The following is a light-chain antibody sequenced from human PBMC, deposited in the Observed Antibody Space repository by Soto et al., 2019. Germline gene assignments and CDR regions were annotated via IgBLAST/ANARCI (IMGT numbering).Light chain of an antibody. CDR2: DAS. CDR1: QSISSW. J-gene: IGKJ1*01. Sequence: DIKVTQNPSNLRAAVRESSTITCRASQSISSWLAWYQQKPGKAPKLLIYDASSLESGVPSRFSGRGSGTEFTVSISSIQPDDFATYFCQQYNSYWALGQGTKVDIK. CDR3: QQYNSYWA. V-gene: IGKV1-5*01.